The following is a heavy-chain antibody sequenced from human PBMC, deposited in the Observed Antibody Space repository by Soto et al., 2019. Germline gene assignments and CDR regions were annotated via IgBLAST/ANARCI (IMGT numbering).Heavy chain of an antibody. CDR3: ARGLKAAIYYYYCMDV. J-gene: IGHJ6*02. V-gene: IGHV1-8*01. CDR1: GYTFTSYD. Sequence: ASVKVSCKASGYTFTSYDINWVRQATGQGLEWMGWMNPNSGNTGYAQKFQGRVTMTRNTSISTAYMELSSLRSEDTAVYYCARGLKAAIYYYYCMDVWGQGTTVTVSS. CDR2: MNPNSGNT. D-gene: IGHD5-18*01.